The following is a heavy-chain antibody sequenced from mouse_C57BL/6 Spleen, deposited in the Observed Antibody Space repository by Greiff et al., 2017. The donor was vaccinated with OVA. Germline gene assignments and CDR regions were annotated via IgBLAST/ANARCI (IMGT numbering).Heavy chain of an antibody. Sequence: EVQLVESGPELVKPGASVKIPCKASGYTFTDYNMDWVKQSHGKSLEWIGDINPNNGGTIYNQKFKGKATLTVEKSSSTAYMEFRSLTSEDTAVYYCAMYDGYRAWFAYWGQGTLVTVSA. CDR1: GYTFTDYN. CDR3: AMYDGYRAWFAY. J-gene: IGHJ3*01. D-gene: IGHD2-3*01. V-gene: IGHV1-18*01. CDR2: INPNNGGT.